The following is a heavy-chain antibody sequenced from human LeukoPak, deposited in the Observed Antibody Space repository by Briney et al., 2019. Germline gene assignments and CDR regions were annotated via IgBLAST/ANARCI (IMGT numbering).Heavy chain of an antibody. CDR2: IRYDGSNK. J-gene: IGHJ5*02. CDR3: AKDERSTVTTYSSHNWFDP. CDR1: GFPFHNYW. Sequence: PGGSLRLSCAASGFPFHNYWMTWVRQAPGKGLEWVAFIRYDGSNKYYADSVKGRFTISRDNSKNTLYLQMNSLRAEDTAVYYCAKDERSTVTTYSSHNWFDPWGQGTLVTVSS. D-gene: IGHD4-11*01. V-gene: IGHV3-30*02.